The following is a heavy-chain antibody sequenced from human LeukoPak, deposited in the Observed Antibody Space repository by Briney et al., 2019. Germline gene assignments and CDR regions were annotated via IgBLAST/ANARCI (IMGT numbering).Heavy chain of an antibody. V-gene: IGHV3-53*05. CDR3: ARGRGITYYGMDV. Sequence: GGSLRLSCAASGFTVSNTYMSWVRQAPGKGLEWVSLIYSGGGTYSADSVKGRFTISRDISKNTLYLQMNSLKDEDTAVYFCARGRGITYYGMDVWGQGTTVTVSS. D-gene: IGHD3-10*01. CDR1: GFTVSNTY. J-gene: IGHJ6*02. CDR2: IYSGGGT.